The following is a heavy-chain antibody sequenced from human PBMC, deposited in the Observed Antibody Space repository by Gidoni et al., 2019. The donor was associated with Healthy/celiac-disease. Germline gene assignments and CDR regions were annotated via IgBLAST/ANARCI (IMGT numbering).Heavy chain of an antibody. CDR3: ARDDVWGSYRYQDY. V-gene: IGHV1-18*04. J-gene: IGHJ4*02. D-gene: IGHD3-16*02. CDR1: SYTFPSYG. Sequence: QVQLVQSGAEVKTPGASVKVSCQASSYTFPSYGIRWVRQDPGQGLEWMVWISADNGNTNYAQKLQGRVTRTTDTATSTAYMELRSLRSDDTAGYYCARDDVWGSYRYQDYWGQGTLVTVSS. CDR2: ISADNGNT.